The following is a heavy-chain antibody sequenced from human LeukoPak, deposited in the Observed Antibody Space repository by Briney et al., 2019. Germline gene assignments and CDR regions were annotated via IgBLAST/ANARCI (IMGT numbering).Heavy chain of an antibody. CDR2: INLEGDQI. CDR3: ARVLSPGSGFPYYMDV. D-gene: IGHD3-10*01. Sequence: GGSLRLSCAASGFTFNAYWMSWVRQAPGKGLEWVANINLEGDQIYYVDSVKGRFTISRDNAKKSLNLQMNSLRDEDTAVYYCARVLSPGSGFPYYMDVLGQGTTVSVSS. CDR1: GFTFNAYW. J-gene: IGHJ6*03. V-gene: IGHV3-7*01.